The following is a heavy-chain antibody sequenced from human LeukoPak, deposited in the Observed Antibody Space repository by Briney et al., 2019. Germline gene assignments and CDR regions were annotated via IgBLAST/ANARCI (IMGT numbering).Heavy chain of an antibody. D-gene: IGHD3-10*01. CDR1: GGSISSGGYY. Sequence: SSETLSLTCTVSGGSISSGGYYWSWIRQHPGKGLEWIGSIYYSGSTYYNPSLKSRPTISVDTSKNQFSLKLSSVTAADTAVYYCAREDPGITMVRGGSFDYWGQGTLVTVSS. V-gene: IGHV4-31*03. CDR3: AREDPGITMVRGGSFDY. CDR2: IYYSGST. J-gene: IGHJ4*02.